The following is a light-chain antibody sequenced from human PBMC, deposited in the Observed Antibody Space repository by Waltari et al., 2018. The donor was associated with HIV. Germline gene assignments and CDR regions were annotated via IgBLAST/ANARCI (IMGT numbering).Light chain of an antibody. CDR3: SSYTRTSTWV. J-gene: IGLJ3*02. Sequence: QSALTQPASVSGSPGQWITISCTGSNSDFGAYNFVSWYQHTPGKAPKVMIYEVHNRPSGVSNRFSGSKSGNTASLTISGLQSEDEADYYCSSYTRTSTWVFGGGTKLTVL. V-gene: IGLV2-14*01. CDR1: NSDFGAYNF. CDR2: EVH.